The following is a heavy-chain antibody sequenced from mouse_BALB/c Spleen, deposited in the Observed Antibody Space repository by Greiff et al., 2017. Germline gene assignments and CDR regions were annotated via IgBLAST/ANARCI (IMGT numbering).Heavy chain of an antibody. J-gene: IGHJ4*01. CDR3: ARGRYYGNYAMDY. Sequence: LVESGAELVRPGALVKLSCKASGFNIKDYYMHWVKQRPEQGLEWIGWIDPENGNTIYDPKFQGKASITADTSSNTAYLQLSSLTSEDTAVYYCARGRYYGNYAMDYWGQGTSVTVSS. V-gene: IGHV14-1*02. CDR1: GFNIKDYY. CDR2: IDPENGNT. D-gene: IGHD2-1*01.